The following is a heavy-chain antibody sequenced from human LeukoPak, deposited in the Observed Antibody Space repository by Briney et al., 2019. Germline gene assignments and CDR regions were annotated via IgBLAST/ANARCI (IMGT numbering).Heavy chain of an antibody. CDR2: INHRGST. J-gene: IGHJ5*02. CDR3: ARLGTEIAARPMSWFDP. Sequence: PSETLSLTCAVYGGSFSGYYWSWIRQPPGKGLEWIGEINHRGSTNYNPSLKSRVTISVDTSKNQFSLKLSSVTAADTAVYYCARLGTEIAARPMSWFDPWGQGTLVTVSS. D-gene: IGHD6-6*01. V-gene: IGHV4-34*01. CDR1: GGSFSGYY.